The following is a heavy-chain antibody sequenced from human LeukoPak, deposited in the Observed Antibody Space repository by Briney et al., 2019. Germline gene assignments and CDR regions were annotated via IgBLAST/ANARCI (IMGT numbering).Heavy chain of an antibody. V-gene: IGHV4-34*01. D-gene: IGHD3-9*01. J-gene: IGHJ4*02. CDR3: ATTASPTISFDY. CDR1: GYSISSGYY. Sequence: SETLSLTCTVSGYSISSGYYWSWIRQPPGKGLEWIGEINHSGSTNYNPPLKSRVTVSVDTSKKQFSLKLSSVTAADTAVYYCATTASPTISFDYWGQGTLVTVSS. CDR2: INHSGST.